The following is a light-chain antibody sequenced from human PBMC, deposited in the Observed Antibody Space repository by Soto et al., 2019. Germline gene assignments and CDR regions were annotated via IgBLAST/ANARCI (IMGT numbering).Light chain of an antibody. CDR3: QSYDSSLSGWV. Sequence: QSVLTQPPSASGSPGQSVTISCTGTSGDIGGYDYVSWYQQHPGKAPKLMIYEVTKRPLGVPDRFSGSKSGNTASLTVSGLQAEDEADYYCQSYDSSLSGWVFGGGTKLTVL. V-gene: IGLV2-8*01. J-gene: IGLJ3*02. CDR2: EVT. CDR1: SGDIGGYDY.